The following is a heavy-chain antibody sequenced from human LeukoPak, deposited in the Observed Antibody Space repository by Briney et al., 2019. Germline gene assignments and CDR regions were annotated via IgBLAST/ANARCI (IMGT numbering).Heavy chain of an antibody. CDR1: GDNFNNYW. D-gene: IGHD2-8*01. CDR2: IYPGDSDT. Sequence: GESLKISCKGGGDNFNNYWIVWVRQMPGKGLEWMGIIYPGDSDTRYSPSFQGQVTISADKSISTAYLQWSSLKASDTAMYYCARSDCTNGVCQTGDAFDIWGQGTMVTVSS. V-gene: IGHV5-51*01. J-gene: IGHJ3*02. CDR3: ARSDCTNGVCQTGDAFDI.